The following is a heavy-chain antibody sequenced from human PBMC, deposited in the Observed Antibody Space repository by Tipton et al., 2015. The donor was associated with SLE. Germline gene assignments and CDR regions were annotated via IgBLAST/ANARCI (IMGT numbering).Heavy chain of an antibody. CDR2: IYISGRT. D-gene: IGHD1-26*01. Sequence: TLSLTCTVSGGSFSSNYWSWIRQPAGKGLAWIGSIYISGRTNNNPTLKSRVTMSVDTSKSQFSLKLTSVTAADTAVYYCVKGGRLWEEGDFDYWGQGTLVTVSS. J-gene: IGHJ4*02. CDR3: VKGGRLWEEGDFDY. CDR1: GGSFSSNY. V-gene: IGHV4-4*07.